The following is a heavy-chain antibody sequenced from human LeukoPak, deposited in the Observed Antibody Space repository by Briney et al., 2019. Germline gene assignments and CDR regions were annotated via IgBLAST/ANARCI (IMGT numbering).Heavy chain of an antibody. CDR1: GFTFSSYA. Sequence: PGGSLRLSCAASGFTFSSYAMHWVRQAPGKGLEWVAVISYDGSNKYYADSVKGRFTISRDNSKNTLYLQMNSLRAEDTAVYYCAKDWSRSGITIFGVVIAPDAFDIWGQGTMVTVSS. J-gene: IGHJ3*02. D-gene: IGHD3-3*01. CDR2: ISYDGSNK. CDR3: AKDWSRSGITIFGVVIAPDAFDI. V-gene: IGHV3-30-3*01.